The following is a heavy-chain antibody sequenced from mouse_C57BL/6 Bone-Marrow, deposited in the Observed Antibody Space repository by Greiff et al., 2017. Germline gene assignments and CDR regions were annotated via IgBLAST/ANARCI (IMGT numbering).Heavy chain of an antibody. D-gene: IGHD2-4*01. V-gene: IGHV14-4*01. J-gene: IGHJ3*01. Sequence: VQLQQSGAELVRPGASVKLSCTASGFNIKDDYMHWLKQRPEQGLEWIGWIDPENGDTEYASKFQGKATITADTSSNTAYLQLSSLTSEDTAVYYCTRLGVGLRRGAYWGQGSLVNVSA. CDR2: IDPENGDT. CDR1: GFNIKDDY. CDR3: TRLGVGLRRGAY.